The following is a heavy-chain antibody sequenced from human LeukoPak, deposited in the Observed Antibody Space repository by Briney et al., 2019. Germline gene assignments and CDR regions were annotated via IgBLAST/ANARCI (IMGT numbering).Heavy chain of an antibody. Sequence: GASVKVSSKASGYTFTSYGISWVRQAPGQGLEWMGWISAYNGNTNYAQKLQGRVTMTTDTSTSTAYMELRSLRSDDTAVYYCARADVLLWFGELLSNGMDVWGQGTTVTVSS. CDR2: ISAYNGNT. J-gene: IGHJ6*02. CDR1: GYTFTSYG. CDR3: ARADVLLWFGELLSNGMDV. D-gene: IGHD3-10*01. V-gene: IGHV1-18*01.